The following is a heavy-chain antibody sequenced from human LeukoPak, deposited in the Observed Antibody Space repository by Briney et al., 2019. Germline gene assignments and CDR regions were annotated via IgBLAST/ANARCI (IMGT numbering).Heavy chain of an antibody. J-gene: IGHJ5*02. CDR1: GGSISSYY. CDR3: ARVSGSRTTYNWFDP. D-gene: IGHD6-13*01. Sequence: PSETLSLTCTVSGGSISSYYWSWIRQPPGKGLEWIGYIYHSGSTNYNASPKSRVTISVDTSKNQFSLKLSSVTAADTAVYYCARVSGSRTTYNWFDPWGQGTLVTVSS. V-gene: IGHV4-59*01. CDR2: IYHSGST.